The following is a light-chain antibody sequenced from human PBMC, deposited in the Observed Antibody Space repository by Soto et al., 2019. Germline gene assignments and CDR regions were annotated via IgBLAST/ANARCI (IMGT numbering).Light chain of an antibody. Sequence: QSVLTQPASVSGAPGQSITISCAGTIRDIGAYNLVSWYQQHPGKAPQLIIYEVRNRPSGISFRFSGSKSGNTASLTISGLQAEDEADYYCSSFTSKSTLIFGGGTKVTVL. CDR1: IRDIGAYNL. J-gene: IGLJ2*01. V-gene: IGLV2-14*03. CDR3: SSFTSKSTLI. CDR2: EVR.